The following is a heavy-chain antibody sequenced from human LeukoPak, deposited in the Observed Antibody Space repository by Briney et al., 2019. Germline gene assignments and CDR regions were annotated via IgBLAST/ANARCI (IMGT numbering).Heavy chain of an antibody. J-gene: IGHJ4*02. CDR2: INPNSGGT. Sequence: ASVKVSCKASGYTFTGYYMHWVRQAPGQGLEWMGWINPNSGGTNYAQKFQGRVTMTRDTSISTAYMELSRLRSDDTAVYYCARDPGFKYSSSQGYYFDYWGQGTLVTVSS. CDR1: GYTFTGYY. V-gene: IGHV1-2*02. CDR3: ARDPGFKYSSSQGYYFDY. D-gene: IGHD6-6*01.